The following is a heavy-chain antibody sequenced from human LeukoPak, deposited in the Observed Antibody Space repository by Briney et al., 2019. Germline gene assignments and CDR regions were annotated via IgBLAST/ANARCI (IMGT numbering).Heavy chain of an antibody. V-gene: IGHV3-7*03. CDR3: AKGGHDFNPFYW. J-gene: IGHJ4*02. CDR2: IKQDGSEK. CDR1: GFTFSSYW. D-gene: IGHD2-21*02. Sequence: GGSLRLSCTASGFTFSSYWMSWVRRAPGKGLEWVANIKQDGSEKYYVDSVKGRFTISRDNAKNTLFLQLDSLRAEDTAVYYCAKGGHDFNPFYWWGQGTLVTVSS.